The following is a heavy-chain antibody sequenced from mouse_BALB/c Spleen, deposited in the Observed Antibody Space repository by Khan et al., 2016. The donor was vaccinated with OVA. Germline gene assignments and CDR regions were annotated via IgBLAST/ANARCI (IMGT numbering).Heavy chain of an antibody. CDR2: IDPSFGDT. D-gene: IGHD2-1*01. V-gene: IGHV1-39*01. Sequence: VQLQQSGPELEKPGASVKISCKASGYSFTGYNINWVKQNNGRSLEWIGHIDPSFGDTSYNQKFKGKATLTVDKSSSTAYMQLKSMTSEDSAVYYCAREGNYYFDYWGQGTTLTVSS. CDR1: GYSFTGYN. CDR3: AREGNYYFDY. J-gene: IGHJ2*01.